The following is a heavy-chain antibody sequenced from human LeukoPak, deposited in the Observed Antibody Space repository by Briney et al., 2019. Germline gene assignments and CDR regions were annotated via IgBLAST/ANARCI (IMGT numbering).Heavy chain of an antibody. D-gene: IGHD1-14*01. CDR1: GGTISSYY. J-gene: IGHJ4*02. CDR3: ARETPESLFDY. Sequence: SETLSLTCTVSGGTISSYYWSWIRQPPGKGLEWNGYIYHSGNTNYNPSLKSRVTIAVDTSKNQFSLRLSSVTAADTAMYYCARETPESLFDYWGQGIQVTVSS. V-gene: IGHV4-59*01. CDR2: IYHSGNT.